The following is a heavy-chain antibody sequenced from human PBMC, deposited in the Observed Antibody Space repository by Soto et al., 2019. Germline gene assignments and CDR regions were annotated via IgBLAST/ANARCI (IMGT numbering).Heavy chain of an antibody. J-gene: IGHJ6*02. D-gene: IGHD3-10*01. V-gene: IGHV4-31*03. Sequence: QVQLQESGPGLVRPSQTLSLTCTVSGGSISSGGYYWSWIRQHPGKGLEWIGYIYYSGSTYYNPSLKSRVTISVDTSKNQFSLKLSSVTAADTAVYYCARERVWFGESRTSYYYGMDVWGQGATVTVSS. CDR3: ARERVWFGESRTSYYYGMDV. CDR2: IYYSGST. CDR1: GGSISSGGYY.